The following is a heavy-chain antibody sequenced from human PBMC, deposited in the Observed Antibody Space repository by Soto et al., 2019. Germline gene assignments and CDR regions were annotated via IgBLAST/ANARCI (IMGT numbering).Heavy chain of an antibody. CDR2: INPNSGGT. CDR1: GYTFTGYY. D-gene: IGHD6-19*01. Sequence: ASVKVSCKASGYTFTGYYMHWVRQAPGQGLEWMGWINPNSGGTNYAQKFQGWVTMTRDTSISTAYMELSRLRSDDTAVYYCARVGSSSGWSRGDYFDYWGQGTLVTVSS. CDR3: ARVGSSSGWSRGDYFDY. V-gene: IGHV1-2*04. J-gene: IGHJ4*02.